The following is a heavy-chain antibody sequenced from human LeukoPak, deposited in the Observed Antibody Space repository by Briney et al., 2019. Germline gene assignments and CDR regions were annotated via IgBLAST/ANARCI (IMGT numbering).Heavy chain of an antibody. V-gene: IGHV4-39*07. CDR2: IYYSGST. D-gene: IGHD6-19*01. Sequence: SETLSLTCTVSGGSISSSSYCWSWIRQPPGKGLEWIGSIYYSGSTYYNPSLKSRVTISVDTSKNQFSLRLSSVTAADTAVYYCARGSVAGFDYWGQGTLVTASS. CDR1: GGSISSSSYC. J-gene: IGHJ4*02. CDR3: ARGSVAGFDY.